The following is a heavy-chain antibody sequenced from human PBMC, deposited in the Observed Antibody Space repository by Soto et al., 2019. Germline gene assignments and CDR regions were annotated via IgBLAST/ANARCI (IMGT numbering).Heavy chain of an antibody. CDR2: IHWDDDT. Sequence: SGATPVNPAQTLTLAGTFSGFSLRTCGMCLSWIRQPPAKDLAWLARIHWDDDTYYRPSLKTTLTISKDTSKNQVVLTMTNMDPVDTATYYCARIPHPTAAEYGMDVWGQGTTDTVSS. J-gene: IGHJ6*02. CDR1: GFSLRTCGMC. V-gene: IGHV2-70*11. CDR3: ARIPHPTAAEYGMDV.